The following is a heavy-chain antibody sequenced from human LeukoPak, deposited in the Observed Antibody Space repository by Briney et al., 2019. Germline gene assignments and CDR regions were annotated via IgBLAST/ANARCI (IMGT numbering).Heavy chain of an antibody. CDR1: GGTFSSYA. Sequence: GASVKVSCKASGGTFSSYAISWVRQAPGQGLEWMGGIIPIFGTANYAQKFQGRVTITADKSTSTAYMELSSLRSEDTAVYYCARSGGGRLGELSLRLDIWGQGTMVTVSS. D-gene: IGHD3-16*02. CDR3: ARSGGGRLGELSLRLDI. V-gene: IGHV1-69*06. J-gene: IGHJ3*02. CDR2: IIPIFGTA.